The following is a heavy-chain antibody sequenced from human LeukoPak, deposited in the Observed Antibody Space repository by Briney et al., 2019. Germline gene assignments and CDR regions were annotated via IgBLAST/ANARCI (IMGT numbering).Heavy chain of an antibody. Sequence: GGSLRLSCAASGFTFSSYGMHWVRQAPGKGLEWVAVISYDGSNKYYADSVKGRFTISRDNSKNTLYLQMNSLRAEDTAVYYCANGAAAGQFDPWGQGTLVTVSS. J-gene: IGHJ5*02. V-gene: IGHV3-30*18. CDR2: ISYDGSNK. CDR3: ANGAAAGQFDP. D-gene: IGHD6-13*01. CDR1: GFTFSSYG.